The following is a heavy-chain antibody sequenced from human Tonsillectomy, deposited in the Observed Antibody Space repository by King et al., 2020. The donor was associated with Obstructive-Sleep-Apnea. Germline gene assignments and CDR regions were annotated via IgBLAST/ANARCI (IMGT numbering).Heavy chain of an antibody. CDR3: ARGDSLVRGVYGS. Sequence: VQLVQSGAEVKKLGASVKVSCKASGYTFTRYDINWVRQATGQGLEWRGWMNPNSGNTGYAQKFQGRVTMTSNTSISTAYMELSSLKSEDTAVYYCARGDSLVRGVYGSWGQGTLVAVSS. CDR1: GYTFTRYD. V-gene: IGHV1-8*01. J-gene: IGHJ5*02. CDR2: MNPNSGNT. D-gene: IGHD3-10*01.